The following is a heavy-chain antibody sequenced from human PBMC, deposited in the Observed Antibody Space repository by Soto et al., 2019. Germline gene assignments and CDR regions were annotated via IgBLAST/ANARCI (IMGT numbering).Heavy chain of an antibody. CDR3: ARCTVRGDLYRSWFDP. CDR1: GGSISSGGYY. V-gene: IGHV4-31*03. Sequence: QVQLQESGPGLVKPSQTLSLTCTVSGGSISSGGYYWSWIRQHPGKGLEWIGYIYYSGSTYYNPSLKSRVTISVETSKNQFSLKLSSVTAADTAVYYCARCTVRGDLYRSWFDPWGQGTLVTVSS. D-gene: IGHD3-10*01. J-gene: IGHJ5*02. CDR2: IYYSGST.